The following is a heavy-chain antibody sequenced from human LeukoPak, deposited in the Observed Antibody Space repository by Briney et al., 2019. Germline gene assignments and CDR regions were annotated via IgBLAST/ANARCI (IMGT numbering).Heavy chain of an antibody. CDR2: ISSSGSTI. V-gene: IGHV3-11*01. CDR3: AREGWSRWEPRSSAFDI. D-gene: IGHD1-26*01. J-gene: IGHJ3*02. Sequence: PGGSLKLSCAASGFTFSDYHMSWIRQAPGKGLEWVSYISSSGSTIYYADSVKGRFTISRDNAKNSLYLQMNSLRAEDTAVYYCAREGWSRWEPRSSAFDIWGQGTMVTVSS. CDR1: GFTFSDYH.